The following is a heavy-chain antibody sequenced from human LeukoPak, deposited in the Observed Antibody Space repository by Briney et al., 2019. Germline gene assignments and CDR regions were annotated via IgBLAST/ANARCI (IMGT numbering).Heavy chain of an antibody. D-gene: IGHD2-21*02. Sequence: SVKVSCKASGGTFSSYAISWVRQAPGQGLEWMGRIIPIPGIANYAQKFQGRVTITADKSTSTAYMELSSLRSEDTAVYYCARWVVTAIGYGMDVWGQGTTVTVSS. J-gene: IGHJ6*02. CDR2: IIPIPGIA. CDR1: GGTFSSYA. V-gene: IGHV1-69*04. CDR3: ARWVVTAIGYGMDV.